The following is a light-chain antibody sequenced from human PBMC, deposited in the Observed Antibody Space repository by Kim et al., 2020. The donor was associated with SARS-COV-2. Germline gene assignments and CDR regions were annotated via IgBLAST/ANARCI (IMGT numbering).Light chain of an antibody. CDR1: QSISNW. Sequence: DIQMTQSPSIVSASVGDRVTLTCPASQSISNWLVWYQQKPGKAPKLLISKAVTLESGVPSRFSGSGSGTEYTLTISSLQPDDFATYYCQQYDAYPYTFGQGTKLEI. CDR2: KAV. V-gene: IGKV1-5*03. CDR3: QQYDAYPYT. J-gene: IGKJ2*01.